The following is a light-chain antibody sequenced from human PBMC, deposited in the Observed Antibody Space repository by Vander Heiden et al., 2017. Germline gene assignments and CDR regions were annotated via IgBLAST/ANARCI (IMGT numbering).Light chain of an antibody. CDR3: QQYYSYPRIT. J-gene: IGKJ3*01. CDR1: QGISSY. CDR2: AAS. V-gene: IGKV1-8*01. Sequence: AIRMTQSPSSFSASTGDRVTITCRASQGISSYLAWYQQKPGKAPKLLIYAASTLQSGVPSRFSGSGSGTDFTLTISCLQSEDFAPYYCQQYYSYPRITFGHGTKVDIK.